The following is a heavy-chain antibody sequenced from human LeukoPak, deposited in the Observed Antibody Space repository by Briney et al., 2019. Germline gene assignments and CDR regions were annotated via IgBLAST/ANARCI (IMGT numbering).Heavy chain of an antibody. Sequence: PSETLSLTCTVSGGSLRPYYGTWIRQPPGKGLEWIGYIYYSGSTTDNTALKSRITMSQDTSKNPYPLSLNSVTEADTAVYYCARSGTVTGYLYWGQGVLVTVSS. V-gene: IGHV4-59*01. CDR2: IYYSGST. D-gene: IGHD3-9*01. CDR1: GGSLRPYY. J-gene: IGHJ4*02. CDR3: ARSGTVTGYLY.